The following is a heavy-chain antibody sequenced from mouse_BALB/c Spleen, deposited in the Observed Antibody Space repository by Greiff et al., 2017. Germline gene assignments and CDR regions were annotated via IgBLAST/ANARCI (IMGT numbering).Heavy chain of an antibody. Sequence: EVKLVESGGGLVKPGGSLKLSCAASGFTFSDYYMYWVRQTPEKRLEWVATISDGGSYTYYPDSVKGRFTISRDNAKNNLYLQMSSLKSEDTAMYYCARGASTMIPRYAMGCWGQGTSVTVSS. J-gene: IGHJ4*01. CDR3: ARGASTMIPRYAMGC. CDR2: ISDGGSYT. V-gene: IGHV5-4*02. D-gene: IGHD2-4*01. CDR1: GFTFSDYY.